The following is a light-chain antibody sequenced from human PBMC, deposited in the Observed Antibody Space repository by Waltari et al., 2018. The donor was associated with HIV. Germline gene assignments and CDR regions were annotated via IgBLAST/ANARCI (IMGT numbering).Light chain of an antibody. CDR3: LSADRSGTYV. J-gene: IGLJ1*01. CDR1: ASPKPY. CDR2: KNT. Sequence: SSELTQPPSVSVSPGQTARITCSGDASPKPYTHWFQQKPGQAPVVVRHKNTERPSGIPERFSAARSGTTVTLTITGVQTDDEADYYCLSADRSGTYVFGPGTTVTVL. V-gene: IGLV3-25*03.